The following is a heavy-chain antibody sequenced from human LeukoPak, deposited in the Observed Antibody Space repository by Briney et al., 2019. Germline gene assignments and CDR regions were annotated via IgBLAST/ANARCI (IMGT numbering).Heavy chain of an antibody. CDR2: IKGDESAK. CDR3: ARDVGGSLDY. D-gene: IGHD1-26*01. V-gene: IGHV3-7*01. CDR1: GFAFSTYW. Sequence: GGSLRLSCTASGFAFSTYWMAWVRQAPGKGLEWVANIKGDESAKHQADPVKGRFTISRDNAQNSMFLQMSSLRGEDTAVYYCARDVGGSLDYWGQGTLVTVSS. J-gene: IGHJ4*02.